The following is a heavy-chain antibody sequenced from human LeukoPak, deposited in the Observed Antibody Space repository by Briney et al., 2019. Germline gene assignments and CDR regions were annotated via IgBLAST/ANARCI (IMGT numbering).Heavy chain of an antibody. J-gene: IGHJ4*02. V-gene: IGHV3-23*01. CDR2: ITGGGSGI. CDR1: GFTFSNYA. Sequence: GGSLRLSGAASGFTFSNYAMSWVRQAPGTGLEWVSAITGGGSGIYYADSMKSRFTISRDNSKNTLYLQINSLRAEDTAVYYCAKWGDYDVLTGYYVSDYWGQGTLVTVSS. D-gene: IGHD3-9*01. CDR3: AKWGDYDVLTGYYVSDY.